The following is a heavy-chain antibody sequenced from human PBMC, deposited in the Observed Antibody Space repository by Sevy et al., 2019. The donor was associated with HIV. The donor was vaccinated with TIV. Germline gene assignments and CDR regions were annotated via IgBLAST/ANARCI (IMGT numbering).Heavy chain of an antibody. V-gene: IGHV3-23*01. J-gene: IGHJ4*02. CDR3: AKEPDY. Sequence: GGSLRLSCAAPGFSFSTYAMSWVRQAPGMGLEWVSAISIAGDNTYYADSVKGRFTISRDNSKNTVHLQMNGLRAEDTAIYYCAKEPDYWGQGTLVTVSS. CDR2: ISIAGDNT. CDR1: GFSFSTYA.